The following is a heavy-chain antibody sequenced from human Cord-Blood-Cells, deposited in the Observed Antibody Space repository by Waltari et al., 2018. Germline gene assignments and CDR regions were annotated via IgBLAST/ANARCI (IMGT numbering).Heavy chain of an antibody. CDR2: INHSGST. CDR1: GGSFSGSY. J-gene: IGHJ4*02. Sequence: QVQLQQWGAGLLKPSETLSLTCAVYGGSFSGSYWSWYRQPPGKGLEWIGEINHSGSTNYNPSLKSRVTISVDTSKNQFSLKLSSVTAADTAVYYCARAGYRDYSKIFDYWGQGTLVTVSS. CDR3: ARAGYRDYSKIFDY. D-gene: IGHD4-4*01. V-gene: IGHV4-34*01.